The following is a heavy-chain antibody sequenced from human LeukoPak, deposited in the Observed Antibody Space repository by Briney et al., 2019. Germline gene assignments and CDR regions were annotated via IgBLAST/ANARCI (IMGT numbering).Heavy chain of an antibody. D-gene: IGHD5-12*01. Sequence: PGRSPRLSLAPAASTFGVSAIDCVSGPPRSRPQWVSSITGDSSSIHYADSVEGRFTISRDRDSGKILVYLDMNSLRDEDTGVYYCDYQGNWGPGTLVTVSS. CDR2: ITGDSSSI. J-gene: IGHJ1*01. CDR3: DYQGN. V-gene: IGHV3-48*02. CDR1: ASTFGVSA.